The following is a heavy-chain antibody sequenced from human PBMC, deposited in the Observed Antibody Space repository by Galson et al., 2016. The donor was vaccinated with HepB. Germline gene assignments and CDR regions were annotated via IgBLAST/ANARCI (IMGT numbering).Heavy chain of an antibody. CDR2: ISSSSSTI. Sequence: SLRLSCAASGFTFSSYSMHWVRQAPGKGLEWVSYISSSSSTIYYADSVKGRFTISRDNAKNSLYLQMNSLRDEDTAVYYCARDWPYDSSLYDYYGMDVWGQGTTVTVSS. J-gene: IGHJ6*02. D-gene: IGHD3-22*01. CDR3: ARDWPYDSSLYDYYGMDV. V-gene: IGHV3-48*02. CDR1: GFTFSSYS.